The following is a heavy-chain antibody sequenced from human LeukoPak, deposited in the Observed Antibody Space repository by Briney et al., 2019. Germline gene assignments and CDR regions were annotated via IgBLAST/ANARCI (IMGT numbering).Heavy chain of an antibody. V-gene: IGHV3-33*01. CDR1: GFTSSSYG. J-gene: IGHJ3*02. D-gene: IGHD5-18*01. CDR2: IWYDESNK. CDR3: ARDRSGGYSYGSAFDI. Sequence: GRSLRLSCAASGFTSSSYGMHWVRQAPGKGLEWVAVIWYDESNKYYADSVKGRFTISRDNSKNTLYLQVNSLRAEDTAVYYCARDRSGGYSYGSAFDIWGQGTMVTVSS.